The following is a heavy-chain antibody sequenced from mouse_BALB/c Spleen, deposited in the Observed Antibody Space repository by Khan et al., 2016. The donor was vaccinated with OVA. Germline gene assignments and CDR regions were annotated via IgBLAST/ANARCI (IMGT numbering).Heavy chain of an antibody. CDR2: IFPGTGTT. CDR1: GYTFTNYW. CDR3: ARGYFGNYEVAY. Sequence: QVQLKQSGAELVKPGASVKLSCKTSGYTFTNYWIQWVKQRPGQGLGWIGQIFPGTGTTYSNENFKAKATLTVDTSSSTAYMHLSSLTSEDSAFYFCARGYFGNYEVAYWGQGALVTVAA. V-gene: IGHV1S132*01. J-gene: IGHJ3*01. D-gene: IGHD2-1*01.